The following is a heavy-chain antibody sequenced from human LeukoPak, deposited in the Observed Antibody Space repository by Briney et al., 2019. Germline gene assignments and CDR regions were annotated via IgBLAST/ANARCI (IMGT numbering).Heavy chain of an antibody. Sequence: GGSLRLSCAASGFSFSSHWMSWVRQAPGKGLEWVANINQDGREKQYVDSVKGRFTISRDNAKNPLYLQMNSLRAEDTAVYYCARDGVRDGLYFDYWGQGTLVTVSS. CDR1: GFSFSSHW. CDR2: INQDGREK. CDR3: ARDGVRDGLYFDY. V-gene: IGHV3-7*01. D-gene: IGHD5-24*01. J-gene: IGHJ4*02.